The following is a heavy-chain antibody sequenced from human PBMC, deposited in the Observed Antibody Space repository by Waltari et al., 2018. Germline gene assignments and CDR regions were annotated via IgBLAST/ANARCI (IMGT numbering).Heavy chain of an antibody. D-gene: IGHD6-13*01. CDR1: GFTCTSDA. CDR2: ISGSGGNT. V-gene: IGHV3-23*01. CDR3: AKDPYSSRPFDY. Sequence: EVQLLESGGGLVQPGGSLRRSCAASGFTCTSDAIGCVLQAPGRVLEGVSAISGSGGNTDYADSVKGRFTISRDNSKSTLYLQMNSLRVEDTAVYYCAKDPYSSRPFDYWGQGTLVTVSS. J-gene: IGHJ4*02.